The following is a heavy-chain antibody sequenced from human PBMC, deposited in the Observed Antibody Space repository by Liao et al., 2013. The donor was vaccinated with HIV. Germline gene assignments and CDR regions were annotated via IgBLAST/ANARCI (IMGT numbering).Heavy chain of an antibody. CDR3: ARGERSSSWYVDNWFDP. J-gene: IGHJ5*02. D-gene: IGHD6-13*01. Sequence: QVQLQQWGAGLLKPSETLSLTCAVYGGSFSGYYWSWIRQPPGKGLEWIGEINHSGSTNYNPSLKSRVTISVDTSKNQFSLKLSSVTAADTAVYYCARGERSSSWYVDNWFDPWGQGTLVTVSS. CDR2: INHSGST. CDR1: GGSFSGYY. V-gene: IGHV4-34*01.